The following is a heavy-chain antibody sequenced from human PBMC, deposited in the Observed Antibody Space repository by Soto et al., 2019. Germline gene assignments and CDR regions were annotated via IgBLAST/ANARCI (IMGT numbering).Heavy chain of an antibody. CDR3: GRDAGDMVRGVMGFFDY. CDR1: GGTFSSDA. D-gene: IGHD3-10*01. V-gene: IGHV1-69*01. CDR2: IIPISATT. Sequence: QVHLVQSGAEVKKPGSSVKVSCKASGGTFSSDAIIWVRQAPGRGLEWMGGIIPISATTNYAQKFQVRVTITADESQSTVYMELSSMRSEDTAVYYCGRDAGDMVRGVMGFFDYWGQGTLVTVSS. J-gene: IGHJ4*02.